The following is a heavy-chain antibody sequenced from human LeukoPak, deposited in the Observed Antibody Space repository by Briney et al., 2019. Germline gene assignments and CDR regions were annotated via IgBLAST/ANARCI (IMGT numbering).Heavy chain of an antibody. Sequence: PSETLSLTCTVSGGSISSSSYYWGWIRQPPGKGLEWIGSIYYSGSTCYNPSLKSRVTISVDTSKNQFSLKLSSVTAADTAVYYCARQIVAGISPAIDYWGQGTLVTVSS. CDR3: ARQIVAGISPAIDY. V-gene: IGHV4-39*01. CDR2: IYYSGST. CDR1: GGSISSSSYY. J-gene: IGHJ4*02. D-gene: IGHD6-19*01.